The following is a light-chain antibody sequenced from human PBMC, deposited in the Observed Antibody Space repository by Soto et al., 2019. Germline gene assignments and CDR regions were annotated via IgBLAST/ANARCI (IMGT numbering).Light chain of an antibody. Sequence: EIVLTHSPATLALSPWEGATLSRRASQSVSSYLAWYQQKPGQAPRLLIYDASNRATGIPARFSGSGSGTDFTLTISSLEPEDFAVYYCQQRSNWPITFGQGTRLEIK. J-gene: IGKJ5*01. CDR3: QQRSNWPIT. CDR1: QSVSSY. V-gene: IGKV3-11*01. CDR2: DAS.